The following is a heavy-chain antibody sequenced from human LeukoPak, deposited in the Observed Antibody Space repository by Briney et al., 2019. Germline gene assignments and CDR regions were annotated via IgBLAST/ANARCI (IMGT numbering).Heavy chain of an antibody. J-gene: IGHJ3*02. V-gene: IGHV3-30*02. CDR3: ARVGFKIFGVAPSGGWAFDI. CDR1: GFTFSSYG. D-gene: IGHD3-3*01. CDR2: IRYDGSNK. Sequence: GGSLRLSCAASGFTFSSYGMHWVRQAPGKGLEWVAFIRYDGSNKYYADSVKGRFTISRDNSKNTLYLQMNSLRAEDTAVYYCARVGFKIFGVAPSGGWAFDIWGQGTMVTVSS.